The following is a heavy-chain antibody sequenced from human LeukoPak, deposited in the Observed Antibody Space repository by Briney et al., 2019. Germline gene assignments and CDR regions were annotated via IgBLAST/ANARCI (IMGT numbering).Heavy chain of an antibody. J-gene: IGHJ4*02. V-gene: IGHV1-18*01. CDR1: CYTFTNYG. CDR2: ISVYNGNT. D-gene: IGHD3-3*01. CDR3: ATLRGFGVDYYFDY. Sequence: GASVKVSCKASCYTFTNYGITWVRQAPGQGLEWMGWISVYNGNTNYAQKLQGRVTMTTDTSTSTAYMELRSLRSDDTAVYYCATLRGFGVDYYFDYWGQGTLVTVSS.